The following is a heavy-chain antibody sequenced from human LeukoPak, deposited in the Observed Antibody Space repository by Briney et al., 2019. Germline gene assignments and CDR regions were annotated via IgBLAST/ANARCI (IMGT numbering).Heavy chain of an antibody. J-gene: IGHJ6*02. D-gene: IGHD2-2*01. CDR2: ISSSSSYI. CDR3: ARDRRRGTSPYYYGMDV. V-gene: IGHV3-21*01. Sequence: GSLRLSCAASGFTFSSYSMNWVRQAPGKGLEWVSSISSSSSYIYYADSVKGRFTISRDNPKNSLYLQMNSLRAEDTAVYYCARDRRRGTSPYYYGMDVWGQGTTVTVSS. CDR1: GFTFSSYS.